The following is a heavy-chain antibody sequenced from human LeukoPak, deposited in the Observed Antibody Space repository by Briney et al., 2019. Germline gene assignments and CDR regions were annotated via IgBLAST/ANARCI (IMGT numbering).Heavy chain of an antibody. Sequence: GASVTVSFKASGYTFTGYYMHWVRQAPGQGFEWMGWINPNSGDTNYAQKFQGRVTMTRDTSISTAHMELSRLRSDDTAVYYCARANPPYCSSTTCLFDYWGQGTLVTVSS. V-gene: IGHV1-2*02. CDR2: INPNSGDT. CDR1: GYTFTGYY. CDR3: ARANPPYCSSTTCLFDY. J-gene: IGHJ4*02. D-gene: IGHD2-2*01.